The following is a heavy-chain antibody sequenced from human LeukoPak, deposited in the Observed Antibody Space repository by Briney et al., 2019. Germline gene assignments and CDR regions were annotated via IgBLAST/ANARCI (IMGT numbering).Heavy chain of an antibody. V-gene: IGHV4-61*01. J-gene: IGHJ4*02. CDR3: ARGGYEGFDY. D-gene: IGHD1-1*01. CDR2: IYYSGST. CDR1: GGSVSSGSYY. Sequence: SETLSLTCTVSGGSVSSGSYYWSWIRQPPGKGLEWIGYIYYSGSTNYNPSLKSRVTISVDTSKNQFSLKLSSVTAADTAVCYCARGGYEGFDYWGQGTLVTVSS.